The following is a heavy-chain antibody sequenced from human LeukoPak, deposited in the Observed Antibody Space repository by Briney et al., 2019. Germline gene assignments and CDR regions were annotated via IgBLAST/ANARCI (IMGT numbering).Heavy chain of an antibody. CDR1: GFTVSSNY. CDR2: IYSGGST. CDR3: ARHCSSTSCYPL. J-gene: IGHJ4*02. Sequence: PGGSLRLSCAASGFTVSSNYMSWVRQAPGKGLEWVSVIYSGGSTYYADSVKGRFTISRDNSKNTLYLQMNSLRAEDTAVYYCARHCSSTSCYPLGGQGTLVTVSS. V-gene: IGHV3-53*05. D-gene: IGHD2-2*01.